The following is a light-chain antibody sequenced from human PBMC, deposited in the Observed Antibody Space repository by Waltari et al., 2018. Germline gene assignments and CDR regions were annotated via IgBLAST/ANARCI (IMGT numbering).Light chain of an antibody. V-gene: IGKV3-11*01. Sequence: LTQSPATLSLSPGARATLSCRASQSLSSYLAWYQQKPGQAPRLLIHSASSRATGIPDRFSGSGSGTEFTLTISSLEPEDVGVYHCYQHSSGLTFGGGTKVEIK. CDR3: YQHSSGLT. J-gene: IGKJ4*01. CDR2: SAS. CDR1: QSLSSY.